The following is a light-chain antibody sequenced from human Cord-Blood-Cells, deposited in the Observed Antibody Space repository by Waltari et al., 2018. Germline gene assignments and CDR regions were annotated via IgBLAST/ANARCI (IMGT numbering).Light chain of an antibody. CDR2: GAS. CDR1: QSVSSN. CDR3: QQYNNWQYS. Sequence: RATLSCRASQSVSSNLAWYQQKPGQAPRLLIYGASTRATGIPARFSGSGSGTEFTLTISSLQSEDFAVYYCQQYNNWQYSFGQGTKLEIK. J-gene: IGKJ2*03. V-gene: IGKV3-15*01.